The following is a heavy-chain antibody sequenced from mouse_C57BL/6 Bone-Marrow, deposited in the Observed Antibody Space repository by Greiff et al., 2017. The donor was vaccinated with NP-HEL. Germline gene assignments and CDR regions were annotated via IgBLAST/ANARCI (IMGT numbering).Heavy chain of an antibody. CDR3: ARDDYDERFAY. V-gene: IGHV1-20*01. Sequence: EVKLMESGPELVKPGDSVKISCKASGYSFTGYFMNWVMQSHGKSLEWIGGINPYNGDTFYNQKFKGKATLTVDKSSSTAHMELRSLTSEDSAVYYCARDDYDERFAYWGQGTLVTVSA. D-gene: IGHD2-4*01. J-gene: IGHJ3*01. CDR2: INPYNGDT. CDR1: GYSFTGYF.